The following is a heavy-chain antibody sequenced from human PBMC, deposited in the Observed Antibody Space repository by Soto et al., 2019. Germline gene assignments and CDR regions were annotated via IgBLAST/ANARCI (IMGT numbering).Heavy chain of an antibody. CDR3: ARGSGSRVFDY. V-gene: IGHV4-34*01. CDR2: INHSGST. CDR1: GGSFSGYY. D-gene: IGHD1-26*01. J-gene: IGHJ4*02. Sequence: QVQLQQWGAGLLKPSETLSLTCAVYGGSFSGYYWSWIRQPPGKGLEWIGEINHSGSTNYNPSLKSRVTTSVDTSKNQFSLMLSSVTAADTAVYYRARGSGSRVFDYWGQGTLVTVSS.